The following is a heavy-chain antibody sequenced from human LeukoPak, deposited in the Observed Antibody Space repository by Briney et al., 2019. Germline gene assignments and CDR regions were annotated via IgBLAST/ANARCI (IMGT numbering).Heavy chain of an antibody. CDR2: ISGSGGST. J-gene: IGHJ4*02. V-gene: IGHV3-23*01. CDR3: AKIRDYGDYVGAFDY. CDR1: GFTFSSYA. D-gene: IGHD4-17*01. Sequence: GGSLRLSCAASGFTFSSYAMSWVRQAPGKGPEWVSAISGSGGSTYYADSVKGRFTISRDNSKNTLYLQMNSLRAEDTAVYYCAKIRDYGDYVGAFDYWGQGTLVTVSS.